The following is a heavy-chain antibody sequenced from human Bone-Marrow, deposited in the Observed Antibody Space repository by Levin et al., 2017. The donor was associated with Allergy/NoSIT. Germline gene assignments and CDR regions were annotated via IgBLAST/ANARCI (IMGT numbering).Heavy chain of an antibody. CDR1: GFTFSNAW. Sequence: GGSLRLSCAASGFTFSNAWMSWVRQAPGKGLEWVGRIKSKTDGGTTDYAAPVKGRFTISRDDSKNTLYLQMNSLKTEDTAVYYCTTRYYYGSGSYYRFHYWGQGTLVTVSS. CDR3: TTRYYYGSGSYYRFHY. D-gene: IGHD3-10*01. J-gene: IGHJ4*02. CDR2: IKSKTDGGTT. V-gene: IGHV3-15*01.